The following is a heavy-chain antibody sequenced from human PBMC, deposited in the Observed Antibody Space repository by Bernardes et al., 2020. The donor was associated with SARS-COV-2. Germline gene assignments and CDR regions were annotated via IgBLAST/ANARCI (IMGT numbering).Heavy chain of an antibody. CDR3: AREAGDSSSSLDP. Sequence: SETLSLTCAISAYSISSGYYWGWIRQPPGKGLEWIGSISHTGSTYYNPSLKSRVTISVDTSKNHLSLTVSSVTAAETAVYYCAREAGDSSSSLDPWGQGALVTVSS. J-gene: IGHJ5*02. CDR1: AYSISSGYY. V-gene: IGHV4-38-2*02. D-gene: IGHD6-6*01. CDR2: ISHTGST.